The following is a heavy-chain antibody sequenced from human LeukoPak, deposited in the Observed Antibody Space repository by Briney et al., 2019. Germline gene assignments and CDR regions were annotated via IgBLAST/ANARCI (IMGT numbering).Heavy chain of an antibody. CDR2: ISSSSSYI. Sequence: PGGSLRLSCAASGFTFSSYSMNWLRQSPGKGLEWVSSISSSSSYIYYADSVKGRFTISRENAKNSLYLQMNSLRAEDTAVYYCARDGYSYGADFDYWGQGTLVTVSS. CDR3: ARDGYSYGADFDY. D-gene: IGHD5-18*01. CDR1: GFTFSSYS. V-gene: IGHV3-21*01. J-gene: IGHJ4*02.